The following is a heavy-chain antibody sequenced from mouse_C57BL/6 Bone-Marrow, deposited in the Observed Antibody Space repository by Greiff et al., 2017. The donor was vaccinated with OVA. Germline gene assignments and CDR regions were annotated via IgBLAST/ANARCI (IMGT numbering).Heavy chain of an antibody. Sequence: VQVVESGPELVKPGASVKISCKASGYAFSSSWMNWVKQRPGKGLEWIGRIYPGDGDTNYNGKFTGKATLTADKSSSTAYMQLSSRTSEYSAVYFCARDEDGYYASYFDYRGQGTTLTVSS. V-gene: IGHV1-82*01. CDR2: IYPGDGDT. D-gene: IGHD2-3*01. CDR3: ARDEDGYYASYFDY. J-gene: IGHJ2*01. CDR1: GYAFSSSW.